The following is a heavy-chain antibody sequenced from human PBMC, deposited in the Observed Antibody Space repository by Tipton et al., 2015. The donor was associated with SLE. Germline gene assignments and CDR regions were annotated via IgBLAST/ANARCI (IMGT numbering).Heavy chain of an antibody. J-gene: IGHJ4*02. CDR2: IIPIFDTV. V-gene: IGHV1-69*06. Sequence: QEQLVQSGAEVKKPGSSVKVSCKASADTFSNHGISWVRQAPGQGPEWMGGIIPIFDTVKYAQKFQGRVTFTADKSTSTAYMELSSLTSEDTAVYFCARRGSDSSDYSLHFDYWGQGALVTVSS. D-gene: IGHD3-22*01. CDR3: ARRGSDSSDYSLHFDY. CDR1: ADTFSNHG.